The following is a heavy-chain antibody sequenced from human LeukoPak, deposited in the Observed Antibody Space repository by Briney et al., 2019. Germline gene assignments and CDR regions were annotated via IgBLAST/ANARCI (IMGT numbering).Heavy chain of an antibody. Sequence: SETLSLTCTVSGGSISSYYWSWIRQPPGKGLEWIGYIYYSGSTNYNPSLKSRVTISVDTSKNQFSLKLSSVTAADTAVYYCGGGGLGPAHKTNWFDPWGQGTLVTVSS. V-gene: IGHV4-59*01. CDR3: GGGGLGPAHKTNWFDP. CDR2: IYYSGST. J-gene: IGHJ5*02. D-gene: IGHD3-10*01. CDR1: GGSISSYY.